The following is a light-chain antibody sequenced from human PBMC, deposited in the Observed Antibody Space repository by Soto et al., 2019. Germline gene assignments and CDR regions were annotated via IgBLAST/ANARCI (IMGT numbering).Light chain of an antibody. V-gene: IGKV1-39*01. J-gene: IGKJ2*01. Sequence: DIQMTQSPSSLSAYVGDRVTITCRASQSISSYLNWYQQKPGKAPKLLIYAASSLQIGVPSRFSGSGSGTDLTLTISRLQPGDFATYYCQQSYSTPYTFGQGTKLEIK. CDR2: AAS. CDR3: QQSYSTPYT. CDR1: QSISSY.